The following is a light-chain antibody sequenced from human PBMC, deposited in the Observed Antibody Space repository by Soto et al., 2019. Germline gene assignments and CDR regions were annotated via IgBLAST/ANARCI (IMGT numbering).Light chain of an antibody. CDR1: QSISVW. CDR3: QKVNVYPST. Sequence: DIQMTQSPSTLSASVGYRVTITCRASQSISVWLAWYQQKAGKAPELLIYAASTLQTGVPSRFSGGGSGTDFTLTITSLQPEDFATYYCQKVNVYPSTFGGGTKVDI. V-gene: IGKV1-5*01. CDR2: AAS. J-gene: IGKJ4*01.